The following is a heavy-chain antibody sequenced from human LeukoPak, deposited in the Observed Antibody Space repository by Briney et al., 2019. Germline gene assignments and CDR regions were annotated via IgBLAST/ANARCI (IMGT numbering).Heavy chain of an antibody. CDR1: GGXISNSRYY. V-gene: IGHV4-39*07. CDR3: ARGGNYGDYDGYFDY. CDR2: IFYSGAT. J-gene: IGHJ4*02. D-gene: IGHD4-17*01. Sequence: PSETLSLTCIVSGGXISNSRYYWGWLRQPPGKGLEWIGSIFYSGATNSNPSLRSRVTISVDTSKNQFSLKLSSVTAADTAVYYCARGGNYGDYDGYFDYWGQGTMVTVTS.